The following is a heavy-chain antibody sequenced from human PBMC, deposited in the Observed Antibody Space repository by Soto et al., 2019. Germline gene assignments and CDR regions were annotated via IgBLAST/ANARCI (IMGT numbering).Heavy chain of an antibody. Sequence: EVQVLESGGGLVQPGGSLRLSCAASGFTFSSYAVSWVRQAPGKGLEWVSAISGSDDSTYYADSVKGRFTISRDSSKSTLYLQMNSLRAEDSALYYCAVREPRGYWGQGTLLTVSS. V-gene: IGHV3-23*01. CDR1: GFTFSSYA. CDR2: ISGSDDST. CDR3: AVREPRGY. D-gene: IGHD1-26*01. J-gene: IGHJ4*02.